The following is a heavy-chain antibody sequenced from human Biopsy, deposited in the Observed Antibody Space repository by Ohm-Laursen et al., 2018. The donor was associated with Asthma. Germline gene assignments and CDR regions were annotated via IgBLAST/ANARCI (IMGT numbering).Heavy chain of an antibody. CDR2: ISYDGSRQ. D-gene: IGHD1-26*01. CDR3: ARDFGCGSYFVGTTFDY. Sequence: SLRLSCAASGFTFRVFALHWVRQAPGKGPEWVALISYDGSRQYYAGSVRGRFTFSRDNSKNTLYLQMNSLRAEDSAVYYCARDFGCGSYFVGTTFDYWGQGALVTVSS. V-gene: IGHV3-30-3*01. CDR1: GFTFRVFA. J-gene: IGHJ4*02.